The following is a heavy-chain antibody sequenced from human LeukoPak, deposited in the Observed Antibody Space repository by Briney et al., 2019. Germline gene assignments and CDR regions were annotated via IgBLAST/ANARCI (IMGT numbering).Heavy chain of an antibody. Sequence: GESLKISCQGSGYSFTNYWIGWARQMPGKGLEWMGIIYPGDSETRYSPSFQGQVTISADKSISTAYLQWSSLKASDTAMYYCANQRLPGTCYYNPPLDSWGQGTLVTVSS. V-gene: IGHV5-51*01. CDR2: IYPGDSET. CDR1: GYSFTNYW. J-gene: IGHJ4*02. CDR3: ANQRLPGTCYYNPPLDS. D-gene: IGHD3-9*01.